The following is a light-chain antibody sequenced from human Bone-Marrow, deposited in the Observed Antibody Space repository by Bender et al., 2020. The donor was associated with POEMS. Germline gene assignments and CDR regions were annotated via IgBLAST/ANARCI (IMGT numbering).Light chain of an antibody. Sequence: QSVLTQPPSASGTPGQRVTISCSGSSSNIGSNTVDWYQQLPGTAPKLLIYSNNQRPSGVPDRFSGSKSGTSASLAISGLQSEDEADYFCQSYDSDLNGWVFGGGTKLTVL. J-gene: IGLJ3*02. CDR3: QSYDSDLNGWV. V-gene: IGLV1-44*01. CDR1: SSNIGSNT. CDR2: SNN.